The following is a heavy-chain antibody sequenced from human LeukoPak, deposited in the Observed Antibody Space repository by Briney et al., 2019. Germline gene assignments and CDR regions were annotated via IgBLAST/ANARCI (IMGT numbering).Heavy chain of an antibody. CDR2: IHYSGST. Sequence: GSLRLSCVASGFTFDDHDMSWIRQPPGKGLEWIGYIHYSGSTQYNPSLKSRVTISIDMSKNQFSLRLRLLTAADTAVYYCAAQLAYFDYWDQGTLVTVSS. CDR1: GFTFDDHD. CDR3: AAQLAYFDY. J-gene: IGHJ4*02. V-gene: IGHV4-59*11. D-gene: IGHD1-1*01.